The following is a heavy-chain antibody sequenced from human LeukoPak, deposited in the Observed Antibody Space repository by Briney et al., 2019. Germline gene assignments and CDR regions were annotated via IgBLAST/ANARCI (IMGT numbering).Heavy chain of an antibody. J-gene: IGHJ4*02. CDR2: ISSSTSTT. CDR1: GFTFSSYS. CDR3: ARARAGTYYPYCFDY. V-gene: IGHV3-48*01. Sequence: PGGSLRLSCAASGFTFSSYSINWVRQAPGKGLEWVSYISSSTSTTYYADSVKGRFTISRDNAKNSLYLQMNSLRAEDTAVYYCARARAGTYYPYCFDYWGQGTLVSVSP. D-gene: IGHD1-26*01.